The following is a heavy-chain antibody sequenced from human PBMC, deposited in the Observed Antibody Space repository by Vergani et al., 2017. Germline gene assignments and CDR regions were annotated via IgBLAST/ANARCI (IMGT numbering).Heavy chain of an antibody. CDR1: GFTFSSYS. Sequence: EVQLVESGGGLVKPGGSLRLSCAASGFTFSSYSMNWVRQAPGKGLEWVSSISSSSSYIYYADSVKGRFTISRDNAKNSLYLQMNSLRAEDTALYYCAKDTSPYYDSSGYHSLFDYWGQGTLVTVSS. V-gene: IGHV3-21*04. D-gene: IGHD3-22*01. J-gene: IGHJ4*02. CDR2: ISSSSSYI. CDR3: AKDTSPYYDSSGYHSLFDY.